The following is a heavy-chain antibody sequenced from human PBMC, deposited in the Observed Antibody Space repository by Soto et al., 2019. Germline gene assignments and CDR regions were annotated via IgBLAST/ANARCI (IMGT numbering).Heavy chain of an antibody. CDR1: GGSISSGGYY. J-gene: IGHJ4*02. V-gene: IGHV4-31*03. Sequence: SETLSLTCTVSGGSISSGGYYWSWIRQHPGKGLEWIGYIYYIGSTYYNPSLKSRVTISVDTSKNQFSLKLSSVTAADTAVYYCASALYSSSPPVSYWGQGTLVTVSS. CDR2: IYYIGST. D-gene: IGHD6-6*01. CDR3: ASALYSSSPPVSY.